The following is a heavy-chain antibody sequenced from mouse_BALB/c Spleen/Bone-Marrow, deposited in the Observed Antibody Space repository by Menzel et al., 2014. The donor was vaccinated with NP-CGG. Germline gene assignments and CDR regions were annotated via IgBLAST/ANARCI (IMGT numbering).Heavy chain of an antibody. Sequence: EVKLVDSGGGLVQPGGSMKPSCAASGFTFSDAWMDWVRQSPEKGLEWVAEIRSKAYNHATPYAESVKGRFTISRDDSKSSVYLQMNSLRAEDTGIYYCTWDYYAMDYWGQGTSVTVSS. CDR2: IRSKAYNHAT. V-gene: IGHV6-6*01. CDR1: GFTFSDAW. J-gene: IGHJ4*01. CDR3: TWDYYAMDY. D-gene: IGHD4-1*01.